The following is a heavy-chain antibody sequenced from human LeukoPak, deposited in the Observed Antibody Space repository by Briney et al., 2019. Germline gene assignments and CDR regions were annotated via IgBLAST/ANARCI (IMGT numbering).Heavy chain of an antibody. D-gene: IGHD6-13*01. J-gene: IGHJ4*02. V-gene: IGHV3-23*01. Sequence: GGSLRLSCVAAGFTFSGYAMSWVRPAPGEGLEWVSSISGSGSSTYYADCVKGMFTITRDNSKYTLYLQMNSLRAEDTAVYYCAKSHSTIAAALDYWGQGTLVTVSS. CDR3: AKSHSTIAAALDY. CDR1: GFTFSGYA. CDR2: ISGSGSST.